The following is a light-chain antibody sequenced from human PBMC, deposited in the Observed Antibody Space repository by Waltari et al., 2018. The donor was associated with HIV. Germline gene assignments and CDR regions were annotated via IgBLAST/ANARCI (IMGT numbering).Light chain of an antibody. J-gene: IGLJ1*01. Sequence: QSALTQPASVSGSPGQSITISCTGTSSDVGGYNYVFWYQQHPGKAPKLMIYEVTNRPSGVSNRFFGAKSGNTASLTIAGLQAEDEADYYCSAYTSSSTQVFGTGTKVTVL. CDR3: SAYTSSSTQV. V-gene: IGLV2-14*01. CDR2: EVT. CDR1: SSDVGGYNY.